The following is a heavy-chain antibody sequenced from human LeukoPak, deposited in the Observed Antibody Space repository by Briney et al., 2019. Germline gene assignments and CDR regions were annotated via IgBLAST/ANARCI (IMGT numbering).Heavy chain of an antibody. V-gene: IGHV3-15*01. CDR3: TTDPGHNSGNY. CDR2: IKSKTDGGTT. D-gene: IGHD4-23*01. Sequence: GGSLRLFCAASGFTFSNAWMSWVRQAPGKGLEWVGRIKSKTDGGTTDYAAPVKGRFTISRDDSKKTLYLQMNSLKTEGTAVYYCTTDPGHNSGNYWGQGTLVTVSS. J-gene: IGHJ4*02. CDR1: GFTFSNAW.